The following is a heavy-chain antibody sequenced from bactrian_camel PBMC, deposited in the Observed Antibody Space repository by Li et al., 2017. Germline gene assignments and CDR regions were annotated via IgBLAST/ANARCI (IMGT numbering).Heavy chain of an antibody. CDR1: GYTYSSYC. CDR3: AALFGRCACGGSWFELADY. CDR2: IATGSGNT. Sequence: QVQLVESGGGSVQAGGSLRLSCVASGYTYSSYCMAWFRQAPGKEREGVARIATGSGNTYYADSVKGRFTISQDNAKNTVYLQMNSLKPENTAMYYCAALFGRCACGGSWFELADYWGQGTQVTVS. J-gene: IGHJ4*01. D-gene: IGHD6*01. V-gene: IGHV3S1*01.